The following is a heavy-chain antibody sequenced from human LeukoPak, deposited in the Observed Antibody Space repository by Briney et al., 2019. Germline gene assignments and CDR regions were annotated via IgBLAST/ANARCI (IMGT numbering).Heavy chain of an antibody. J-gene: IGHJ5*02. Sequence: SETLSLTCTVSGGSISSYYWSWIRQPPGKGLEWIGYIHYSGSTNYNPSLKSRVTISVDTSKNQFSLKLSSVTAADTAVYYCARGVYGSGSYYNRWFDPWGQGTLVTVSS. D-gene: IGHD3-10*01. V-gene: IGHV4-59*01. CDR3: ARGVYGSGSYYNRWFDP. CDR1: GGSISSYY. CDR2: IHYSGST.